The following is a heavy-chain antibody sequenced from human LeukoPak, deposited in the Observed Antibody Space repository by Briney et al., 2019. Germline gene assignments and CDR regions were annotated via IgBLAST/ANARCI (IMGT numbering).Heavy chain of an antibody. D-gene: IGHD3-16*01. CDR1: GYTFTSYY. J-gene: IGHJ4*02. V-gene: IGHV1-46*01. CDR3: ASPGEKDYYFDY. CDR2: IKPSGGST. Sequence: VASVKVSCKASGYTFTSYYMHWVRQAPGQGLEWMGIIKPSGGSTSYAQKFQGRVTMTRDTSTSTVYMELSSLRSEDTAVYYCASPGEKDYYFDYWGQGTLVTVSS.